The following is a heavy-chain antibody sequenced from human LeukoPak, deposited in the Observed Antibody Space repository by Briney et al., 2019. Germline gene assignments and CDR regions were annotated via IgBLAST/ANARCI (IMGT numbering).Heavy chain of an antibody. D-gene: IGHD3-10*01. CDR2: IYTSGST. V-gene: IGHV4-61*02. CDR3: ARGGYYGSGNDFRFDP. J-gene: IGHJ5*02. CDR1: GGSISSGSYY. Sequence: SETLSLTCTVSGGSISSGSYYWSWIRQPAGKGLEWIGRIYTSGSTNYNPSLKSRVTISVDTSKNQFSLKLSSVTAADTAIYYCARGGYYGSGNDFRFDPWGQGTLVTVSS.